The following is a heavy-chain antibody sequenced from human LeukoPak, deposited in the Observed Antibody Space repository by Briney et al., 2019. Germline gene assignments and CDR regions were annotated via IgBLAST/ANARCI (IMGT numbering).Heavy chain of an antibody. CDR1: GFTFTAYW. CDR3: AKVAKYYYGSETYYFFEH. D-gene: IGHD3-10*01. V-gene: IGHV3-7*01. Sequence: GGSLRLSCAASGFTFTAYWMSWVRQAPGKGLEWVANIKQDGTEKYYVDSVKGRFTISRDNAKNSLYLQMNSLRVEDTAVYYCAKVAKYYYGSETYYFFEHWGQGTPVTASS. CDR2: IKQDGTEK. J-gene: IGHJ4*02.